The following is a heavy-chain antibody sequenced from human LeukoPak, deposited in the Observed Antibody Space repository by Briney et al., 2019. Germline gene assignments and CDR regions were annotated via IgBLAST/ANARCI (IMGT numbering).Heavy chain of an antibody. Sequence: SETLSLTCTVTGVSVSSDYWSWIRQPPGKGLEWVGYMYYSGSNNYNLSLKSRPPITVNTYKNHFPQTESSGPAADAAIYYCASHRGQSSNWFPVDNWGQGILVTVSS. CDR1: GVSVSSDY. CDR3: ASHRGQSSNWFPVDN. J-gene: IGHJ4*02. D-gene: IGHD6-13*01. V-gene: IGHV4-59*08. CDR2: MYYSGSN.